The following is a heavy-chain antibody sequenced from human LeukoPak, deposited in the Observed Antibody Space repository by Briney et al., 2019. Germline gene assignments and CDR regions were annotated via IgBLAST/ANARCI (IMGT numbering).Heavy chain of an antibody. J-gene: IGHJ4*02. V-gene: IGHV3-30*18. Sequence: GRSLRLSCAASGFTFSSYGMHWVRQAPGKGLEGVAVISYDGSNKYYADSVKGRFAISRDNSKNTLYLQMNSLRAEDTAVYYCAKGSRGVGATVGGDYWGQGTLVTVSS. CDR3: AKGSRGVGATVGGDY. CDR2: ISYDGSNK. CDR1: GFTFSSYG. D-gene: IGHD1-26*01.